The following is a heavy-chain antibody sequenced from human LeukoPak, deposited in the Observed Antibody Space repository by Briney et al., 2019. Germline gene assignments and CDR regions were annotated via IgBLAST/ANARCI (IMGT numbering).Heavy chain of an antibody. J-gene: IGHJ4*02. CDR2: ISWNSGSI. D-gene: IGHD5-12*01. V-gene: IGHV3-9*01. CDR1: GFTFDDYA. CDR3: AKGAYSGYDSYFDY. Sequence: GGSLRLSCAASGFTFDDYAMHWVRQAPGKGLEWVSGISWNSGSIVYADSVKGRFTISRDNAKNSLYLQMNSLRAEDTAVYYCAKGAYSGYDSYFDYWGQGTLVTVSS.